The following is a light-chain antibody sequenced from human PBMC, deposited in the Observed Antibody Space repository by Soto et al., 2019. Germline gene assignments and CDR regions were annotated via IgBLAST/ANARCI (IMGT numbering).Light chain of an antibody. CDR1: ESINKY. Sequence: DIQLTQSPSSLSASVGERVTITCRSSESINKYLNWYQQRPGKAPKLLIYGASSLQHGVPSRFSGGGSWTDFTLTINSLQPEDFATYYCQQTFDFPHTFGGGSKVEVK. CDR3: QQTFDFPHT. CDR2: GAS. J-gene: IGKJ4*01. V-gene: IGKV1-39*01.